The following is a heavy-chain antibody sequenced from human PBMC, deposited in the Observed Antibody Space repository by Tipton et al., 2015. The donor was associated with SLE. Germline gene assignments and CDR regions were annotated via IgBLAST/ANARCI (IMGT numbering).Heavy chain of an antibody. J-gene: IGHJ3*02. CDR1: GGSISFGSYY. Sequence: TLSLTCSVSGGSISFGSYYWSWLRQPPGKGLEWIGRTYSSGSTNYKSSLQSRVTISLDTSNNQFSLRLHSVTVADTAVYYCARGGLYETSAYSVGFDIWGQGTLVTVSP. CDR2: TYSSGST. D-gene: IGHD3-22*01. V-gene: IGHV4-61*02. CDR3: ARGGLYETSAYSVGFDI.